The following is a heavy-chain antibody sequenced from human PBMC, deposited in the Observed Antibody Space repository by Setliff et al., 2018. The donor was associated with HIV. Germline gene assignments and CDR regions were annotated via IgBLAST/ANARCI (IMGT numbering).Heavy chain of an antibody. CDR3: VRVLLRTNAVYGVVSNRFDP. CDR2: IKSNSGGT. V-gene: IGHV1-2*02. CDR1: GYTFTGYY. Sequence: ASVKVSCKASGYTFTGYYMHWVRQAPGQGLEWMGWIKSNSGGTNYAQKFQGRVTMTRDTSISTAYMELSRLRSDDTAVYYCVRVLLRTNAVYGVVSNRFDPWGQGTLVTVSS. D-gene: IGHD2-8*01. J-gene: IGHJ5*02.